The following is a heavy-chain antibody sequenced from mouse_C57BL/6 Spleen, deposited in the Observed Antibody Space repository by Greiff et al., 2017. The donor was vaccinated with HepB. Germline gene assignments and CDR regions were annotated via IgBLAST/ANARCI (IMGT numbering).Heavy chain of an antibody. Sequence: VQLQQSGAELARPGASVKMSCKASGYTFTSYTMHWVKQRPGQGLEWIGYINPSSGYTKYNQKFKDKATLTADKSSSTAYMRLSSLTAEDSAVYYYARENGDYWGQGTTLTVSS. CDR2: INPSSGYT. CDR3: ARENGDY. J-gene: IGHJ2*01. CDR1: GYTFTSYT. V-gene: IGHV1-4*01.